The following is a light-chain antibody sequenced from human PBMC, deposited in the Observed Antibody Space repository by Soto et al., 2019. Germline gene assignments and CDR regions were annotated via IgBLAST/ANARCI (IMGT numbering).Light chain of an antibody. V-gene: IGLV1-40*01. CDR3: QTYDSSLSGLYV. CDR1: SSNIGAGSD. CDR2: GNT. Sequence: QYVLTQPPSISGAPGQRVTISCTCSSSNIGAGSDVHWYHQLPGTAPKLLIYGNTNRPSGVPDRFSGSKSGTSASLAIAGLQTEDEGDYYCQTYDSSLSGLYVFGTGTKV. J-gene: IGLJ1*01.